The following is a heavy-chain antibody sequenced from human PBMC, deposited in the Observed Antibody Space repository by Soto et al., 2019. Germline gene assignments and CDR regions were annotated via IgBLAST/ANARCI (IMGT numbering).Heavy chain of an antibody. CDR2: IIPIFGTA. CDR3: ARHRKVYSSYDSYGRDV. V-gene: IGHV1-69*06. J-gene: IGHJ6*02. CDR1: GGTFSSYA. Sequence: SVKVSCKASGGTFSSYAISWVRQAPGQGLEWMGGIIPIFGTANYAQKFQGRVTITADKSTSTAYMELSSLRSEDTAVYYCARHRKVYSSYDSYGRDVWGQGPTGAVS. D-gene: IGHD4-4*01.